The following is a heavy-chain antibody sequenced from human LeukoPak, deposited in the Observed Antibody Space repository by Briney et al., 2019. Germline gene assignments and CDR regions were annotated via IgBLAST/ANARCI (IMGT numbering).Heavy chain of an antibody. D-gene: IGHD4-17*01. Sequence: ASVKVSCKASGGTFSNYAISWVRQAPGQGLEWMGGIIPIFDTPNFAQKFQGRVTITANKSTSTAYMELSRLRSEDTAVYYCARAVQVTTGGLFDYWGQGTLVTVSS. CDR3: ARAVQVTTGGLFDY. V-gene: IGHV1-69*06. J-gene: IGHJ4*02. CDR1: GGTFSNYA. CDR2: IIPIFDTP.